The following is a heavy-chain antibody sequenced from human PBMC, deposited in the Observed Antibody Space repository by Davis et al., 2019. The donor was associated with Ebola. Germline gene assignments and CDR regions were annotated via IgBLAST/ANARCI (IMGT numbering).Heavy chain of an antibody. CDR2: IYYSGST. Sequence: PSETLSLTCTVSGGSISRDGSYWTWIRQHPGKGLEWLGYIYYSGSTNYNPSLKSRVTISVDTSKNQFSLKLSSVTAADTAVYYCARPARGGYKGQVGVDWYFDLWGRGTLVTVSS. J-gene: IGHJ2*01. V-gene: IGHV4-61*08. CDR1: GGSISRDGSY. CDR3: ARPARGGYKGQVGVDWYFDL. D-gene: IGHD5-24*01.